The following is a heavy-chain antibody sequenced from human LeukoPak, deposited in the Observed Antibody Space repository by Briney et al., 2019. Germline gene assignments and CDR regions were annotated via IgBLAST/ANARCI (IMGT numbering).Heavy chain of an antibody. D-gene: IGHD3-10*01. J-gene: IGHJ4*02. CDR3: ARLVLWFGESGYYFDY. CDR2: IYYSGST. V-gene: IGHV4-39*07. Sequence: PSETLSLTCTVSGGSIRNYYWSWIRQPPGKGLEWIGSIYYSGSTYYNPSLKSRVTISVDTSKNQFSLKLSSVTAADTAVYYCARLVLWFGESGYYFDYWGQGTLVTVSS. CDR1: GGSIRNYY.